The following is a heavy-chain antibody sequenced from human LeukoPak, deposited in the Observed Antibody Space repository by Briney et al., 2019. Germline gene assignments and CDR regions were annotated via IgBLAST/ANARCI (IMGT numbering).Heavy chain of an antibody. Sequence: PSQTLSLTCTVSGGSISSGRYYWSWIRQPAGKGLEWIGRIYTNGSTNYNPSLKSRITISVDTSKNQFSLKLSSVTAADTAVYYCARARSGYGYGFIDYCGQGTLVTVSS. CDR3: ARARSGYGYGFIDY. J-gene: IGHJ4*02. CDR2: IYTNGST. V-gene: IGHV4-61*02. CDR1: GGSISSGRYY. D-gene: IGHD5-18*01.